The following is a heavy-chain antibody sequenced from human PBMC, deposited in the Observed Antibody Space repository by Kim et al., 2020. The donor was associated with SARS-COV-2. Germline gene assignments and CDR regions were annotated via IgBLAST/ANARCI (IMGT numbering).Heavy chain of an antibody. V-gene: IGHV3-15*01. Sequence: GGSLRLSCAASGFTFSNAWMSWVRQAPGKGLEWVGRIKSKTDGGTTDYAAPVKGRFTISRDDSKNTLYLQMNSLKTEDTAVYYCTTYYYGSYYGMDVWGQGTTVTVSS. CDR3: TTYYYGSYYGMDV. CDR2: IKSKTDGGTT. D-gene: IGHD3-10*01. CDR1: GFTFSNAW. J-gene: IGHJ6*02.